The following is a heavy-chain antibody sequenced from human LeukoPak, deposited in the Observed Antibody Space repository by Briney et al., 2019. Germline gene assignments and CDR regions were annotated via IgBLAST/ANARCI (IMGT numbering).Heavy chain of an antibody. CDR3: ARHSPYYDFWSGYSNGMDV. CDR1: GGSFSGYY. Sequence: SETLFLTCAVYGGSFSGYYWSWIRQPPGKGLEWIGEINHSGSTNYNPSLKSRVTISVDTSKNQFSLKLSSVTAADTAVYYCARHSPYYDFWSGYSNGMDVWGQGTTVTVSS. CDR2: INHSGST. V-gene: IGHV4-34*01. J-gene: IGHJ6*02. D-gene: IGHD3-3*01.